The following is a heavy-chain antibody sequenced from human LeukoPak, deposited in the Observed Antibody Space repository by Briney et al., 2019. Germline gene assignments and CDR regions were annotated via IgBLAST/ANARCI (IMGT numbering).Heavy chain of an antibody. CDR2: IYPGDSDT. V-gene: IGHV5-51*01. Sequence: GESLKISCTGSGYSFTVCWIAWVRQMPGKGLEWMGIIYPGDSDTRYSPSFQGQVTISADKSISTTYLQWSSLKASDTAMYYCARWGYYGGNNHGYDYWGQGTLVTVSS. D-gene: IGHD3-10*01. J-gene: IGHJ4*02. CDR3: ARWGYYGGNNHGYDY. CDR1: GYSFTVCW.